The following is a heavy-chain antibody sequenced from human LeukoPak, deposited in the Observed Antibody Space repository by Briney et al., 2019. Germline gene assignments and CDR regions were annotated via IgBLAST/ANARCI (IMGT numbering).Heavy chain of an antibody. CDR1: GYTFTSYD. D-gene: IGHD6-6*01. Sequence: GASVKVSCKASGYTFTSYDINWVRQATGQGLEWMGWMNPNSGNTGYAQKFQGRVTITRNTSISTAYMELNSLRSEDTAVSYCASRIAAHRDDAFDIWGQGTMVTVSS. V-gene: IGHV1-8*03. CDR2: MNPNSGNT. J-gene: IGHJ3*02. CDR3: ASRIAAHRDDAFDI.